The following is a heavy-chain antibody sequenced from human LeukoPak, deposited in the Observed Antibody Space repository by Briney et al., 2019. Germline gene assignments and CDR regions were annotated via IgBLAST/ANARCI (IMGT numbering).Heavy chain of an antibody. D-gene: IGHD3-22*01. CDR3: AKDLRYYDSSGYLDY. Sequence: GRSLRLSCAASGFTFSSYGMHWVRQAPGKGLEWVAVISYDGSNKYYADSVKGRFTISRDNSKNTLYLQMNSLRAEDTAVYYCAKDLRYYDSSGYLDYWDQGTLVTVSS. V-gene: IGHV3-30*18. CDR1: GFTFSSYG. J-gene: IGHJ4*02. CDR2: ISYDGSNK.